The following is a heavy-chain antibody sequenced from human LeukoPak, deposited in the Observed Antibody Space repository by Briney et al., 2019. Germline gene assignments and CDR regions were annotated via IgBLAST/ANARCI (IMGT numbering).Heavy chain of an antibody. CDR2: ISSSSSTI. CDR1: GFTFNRYS. Sequence: GGSLRLSCAASGFTFNRYSMNAVRQAPGKGLEWVAGISSSSSTIYYADSVKGRFTISRDNAKNSLYLQMNSLRAEDTAVYYCARDRGTVWFIHYWGQGTLVTVSS. V-gene: IGHV3-48*01. CDR3: ARDRGTVWFIHY. J-gene: IGHJ4*02. D-gene: IGHD3-10*01.